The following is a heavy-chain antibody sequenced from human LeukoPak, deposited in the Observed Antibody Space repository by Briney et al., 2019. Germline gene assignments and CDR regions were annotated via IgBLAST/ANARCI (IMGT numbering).Heavy chain of an antibody. V-gene: IGHV1-18*01. Sequence: ASVKVSCKTSGYTFTSYGISWVRQAPGQGLEWMGWISADNGKTNYAQKLQGRVTMTTDTSTTTAYMELRSLRSDDTAVYYCARRGYPVYYNYMDVWGKGTTVTISS. D-gene: IGHD5-12*01. CDR1: GYTFTSYG. CDR3: ARRGYPVYYNYMDV. J-gene: IGHJ6*03. CDR2: ISADNGKT.